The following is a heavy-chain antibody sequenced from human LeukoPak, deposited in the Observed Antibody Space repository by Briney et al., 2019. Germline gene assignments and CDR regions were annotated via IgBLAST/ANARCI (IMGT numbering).Heavy chain of an antibody. D-gene: IGHD1-26*01. CDR3: ARARGATREGFDY. J-gene: IGHJ4*01. CDR1: GFTFSSHV. V-gene: IGHV3-23*01. Sequence: PGGSLRLSCAASGFTFSSHVMTWVRQAPGKGLEWVLAISGSGATTYYADSVKDRFTISRDKSANMVYLQMSSLSADDTALYYCARARGATREGFDYWGQGTLITVSS. CDR2: ISGSGATT.